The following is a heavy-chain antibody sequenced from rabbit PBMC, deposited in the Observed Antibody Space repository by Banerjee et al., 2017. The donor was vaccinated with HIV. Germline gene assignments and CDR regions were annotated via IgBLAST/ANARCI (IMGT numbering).Heavy chain of an antibody. V-gene: IGHV1S45*01. CDR3: ARDMVAGLFNL. CDR1: GIDFSSYG. Sequence: QEQLVESGGGLVTLGGSLKLSCKASGIDFSSYGISWVRQAPGKGLEWIACIYTGSGSTWYMSWVNGRFTISKTSSTTVTLQMTSLTAADTATYFCARDMVAGLFNLWGQGTLVTVS. CDR2: IYTGSGST. J-gene: IGHJ4*01. D-gene: IGHD2-1*01.